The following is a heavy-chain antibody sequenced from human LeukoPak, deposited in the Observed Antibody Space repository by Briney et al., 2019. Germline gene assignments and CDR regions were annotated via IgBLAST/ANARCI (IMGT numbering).Heavy chain of an antibody. CDR3: ATRRLGGDYGPFDY. D-gene: IGHD4-17*01. J-gene: IGHJ4*02. CDR1: GGSISSSSYY. CDR2: IYYSGST. V-gene: IGHV4-39*01. Sequence: SETLSLTCTVSGGSISSSSYYWGWIRQPPGKGLEWIGSIYYSGSTYYNPSLKSRVTISVDTSKNQFSLKLSSVTAADTAVYYCATRRLGGDYGPFDYWGQGTLVTVSS.